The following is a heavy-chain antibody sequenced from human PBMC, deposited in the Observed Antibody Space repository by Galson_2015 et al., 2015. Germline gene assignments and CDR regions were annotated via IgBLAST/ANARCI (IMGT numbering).Heavy chain of an antibody. J-gene: IGHJ4*02. Sequence: SLRLSCAASGFTFSSYAMHWVRQAPGKGLEWVAVISYDGSNKYYADSVKGRFTISRDNSKNTLYLQMNSLRAEDTAVYYCARDDYDSSGYSAIGDYWGQGTLVTVSS. D-gene: IGHD3-22*01. CDR3: ARDDYDSSGYSAIGDY. CDR2: ISYDGSNK. CDR1: GFTFSSYA. V-gene: IGHV3-30-3*01.